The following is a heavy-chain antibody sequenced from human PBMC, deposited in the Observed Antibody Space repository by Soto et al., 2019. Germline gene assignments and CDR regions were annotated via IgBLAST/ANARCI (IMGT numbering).Heavy chain of an antibody. V-gene: IGHV3-33*08. CDR3: ARGVMVYAISDYYYGMDV. CDR1: AFIVISDG. CDR2: IWYDGSNK. D-gene: IGHD2-8*01. J-gene: IGHJ6*02. Sequence: GGSPGLSCASSAFIVISDGMRSERQSPGKGLQWVAVIWYDGSNKYYADSVKGRFTISRDNSKNTLYLQMNSLRAEDTAVYYCARGVMVYAISDYYYGMDVWGQGTTVTVSS.